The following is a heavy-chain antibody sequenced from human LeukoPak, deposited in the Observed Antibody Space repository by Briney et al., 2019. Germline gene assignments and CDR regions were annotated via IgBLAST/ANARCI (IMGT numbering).Heavy chain of an antibody. CDR1: GNTFTGYY. CDR2: INPNSGGT. V-gene: IGHV1-2*02. Sequence: AGAVQVSCKASGNTFTGYYMHWVRQAPGQGLEWMGWINPNSGGTNYAQKFQGGVTMTRDTSISTAYMELSRLRSDGTAVYYWARGGEHIAAAGFWFDPWGQGTLVTVSS. CDR3: ARGGEHIAAAGFWFDP. D-gene: IGHD6-13*01. J-gene: IGHJ5*02.